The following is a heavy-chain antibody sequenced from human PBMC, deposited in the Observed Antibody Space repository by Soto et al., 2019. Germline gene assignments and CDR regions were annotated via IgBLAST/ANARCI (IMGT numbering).Heavy chain of an antibody. Sequence: SETLSLTCAVYGGSFSGYYWSWIRQPPGKGLEWIGEINHSGSTNYNPSLKSRVTISVDTSKNQFSLKLSSVTAADTAVYYCERGQILRRFYYYYMDVWGKGTTVTVSS. CDR1: GGSFSGYY. J-gene: IGHJ6*03. D-gene: IGHD3-3*01. CDR3: ERGQILRRFYYYYMDV. CDR2: INHSGST. V-gene: IGHV4-34*01.